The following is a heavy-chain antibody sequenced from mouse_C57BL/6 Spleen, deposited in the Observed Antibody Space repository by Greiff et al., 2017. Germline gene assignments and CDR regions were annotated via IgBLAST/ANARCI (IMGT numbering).Heavy chain of an antibody. J-gene: IGHJ2*01. V-gene: IGHV7-3*01. D-gene: IGHD2-2*01. Sequence: EVQLVESGGGLVQPGGSLSLSCAASGFTFTDYYMSWVRQPPGKALEWLGFIRNKANGYTTEYSASVKGRFTISRDNSQSILYLQMNALRAEDSATYYCARSGYHFDYWGQGTTLTVSS. CDR3: ARSGYHFDY. CDR2: IRNKANGYTT. CDR1: GFTFTDYY.